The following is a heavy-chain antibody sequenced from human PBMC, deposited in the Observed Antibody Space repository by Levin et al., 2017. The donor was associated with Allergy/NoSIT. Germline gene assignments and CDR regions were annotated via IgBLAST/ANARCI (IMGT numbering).Heavy chain of an antibody. D-gene: IGHD4-11*01. CDR2: ISGSGGAT. J-gene: IGHJ4*02. Sequence: PGGSLRLSCVGSGFTFTDFAMSWVRQAPGKGLEWVSAISGSGGATYHADSVKGRFTISRDNSKKTLYLQMDSLRVEDTAVYYCARPYSSWSPFDFWGQGTLVTVSS. CDR1: GFTFTDFA. CDR3: ARPYSSWSPFDF. V-gene: IGHV3-23*01.